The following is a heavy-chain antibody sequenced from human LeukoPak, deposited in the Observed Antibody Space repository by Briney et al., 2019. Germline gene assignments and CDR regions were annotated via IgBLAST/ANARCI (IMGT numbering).Heavy chain of an antibody. CDR3: AKEIGRLGVPLYDY. J-gene: IGHJ4*02. CDR1: AFIFSGHW. Sequence: PGGSLRLSCEGSAFIFSGHWMNWVRQTPGKGLEWVASIKEDGSERQYVDSVKGRFSISRDNTKGSLFLQLNSLRAEDTAVYCAKEIGRLGVPLYDYWGRGTLVTASS. CDR2: IKEDGSER. V-gene: IGHV3-7*03. D-gene: IGHD3/OR15-3a*01.